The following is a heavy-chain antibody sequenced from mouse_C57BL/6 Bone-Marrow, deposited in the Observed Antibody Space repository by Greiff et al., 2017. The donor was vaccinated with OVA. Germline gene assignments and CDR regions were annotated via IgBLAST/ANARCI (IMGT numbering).Heavy chain of an antibody. Sequence: EVMLVESGAELVRPGASVKLSCTASGFNIKDDYMHWVKQRPEQGLEWIGWIDPENGDTEYASKFQGKATITADTSSNTAYLQLSSLTSEDTAVYYCTTLLLTYWGQGTLVTVSA. V-gene: IGHV14-4*01. CDR1: GFNIKDDY. J-gene: IGHJ3*01. D-gene: IGHD1-1*01. CDR3: TTLLLTY. CDR2: IDPENGDT.